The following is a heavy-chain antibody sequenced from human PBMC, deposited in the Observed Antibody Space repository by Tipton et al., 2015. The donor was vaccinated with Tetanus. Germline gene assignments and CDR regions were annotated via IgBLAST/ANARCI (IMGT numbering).Heavy chain of an antibody. J-gene: IGHJ3*01. Sequence: TLSLTCTVSGGSFSLYYWNWVRQSPGKGLEWIGEISHSGSSSYSPSLKSRVTISVDTSKNQFSLRRRSVAAADTAVYYCARGGRDAYNNPLGAFDVWGRGTTVTVSS. CDR3: ARGGRDAYNNPLGAFDV. CDR2: ISHSGSS. D-gene: IGHD5-24*01. CDR1: GGSFSLYY. V-gene: IGHV4-34*01.